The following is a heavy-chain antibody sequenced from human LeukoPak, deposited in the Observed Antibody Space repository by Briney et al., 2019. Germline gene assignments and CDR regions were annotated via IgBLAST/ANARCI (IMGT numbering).Heavy chain of an antibody. D-gene: IGHD6-13*01. J-gene: IGHJ5*02. CDR2: IYYSGST. Sequence: PSETLSLTCTVSGGSISSYYWSWIRQPPGKGLEWIGYIYYSGSTNYNPSLKSRVTISVDTSKNQFSLKLSSMTAADTAVYYCARESIAAAGSWFDPWGQGTLVTVSS. CDR3: ARESIAAAGSWFDP. V-gene: IGHV4-59*01. CDR1: GGSISSYY.